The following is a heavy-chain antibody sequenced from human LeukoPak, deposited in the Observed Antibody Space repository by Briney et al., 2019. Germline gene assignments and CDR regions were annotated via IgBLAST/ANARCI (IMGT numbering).Heavy chain of an antibody. CDR2: ISGSGGST. V-gene: IGHV3-23*01. D-gene: IGHD3-3*01. Sequence: SGGSLRLSCAASGFTFSSYAMSWVPQAPGKGLEWVLAISGSGGSTYYADSVKGRFTISRDNSKNTLYLQMNSLRAEDTAVYYCARDDGYAIFGGSDYWGQGTLVTVSS. J-gene: IGHJ4*02. CDR3: ARDDGYAIFGGSDY. CDR1: GFTFSSYA.